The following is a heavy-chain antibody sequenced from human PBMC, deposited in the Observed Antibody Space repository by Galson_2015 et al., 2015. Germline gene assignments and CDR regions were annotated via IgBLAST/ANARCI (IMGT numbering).Heavy chain of an antibody. CDR1: GFTFNTYA. CDR2: ISGSGGST. CDR3: AKGPDYGDPVWSAFNGMDV. Sequence: SLRLSCAASGFTFNTYAMSWVRQAPGKGLEWVSAISGSGGSTYYADSVKGRFTISRDNSKNTLYLQMNSLRAEDTAVYYCAKGPDYGDPVWSAFNGMDVWGQGTTVTVSS. J-gene: IGHJ6*02. D-gene: IGHD4-17*01. V-gene: IGHV3-23*01.